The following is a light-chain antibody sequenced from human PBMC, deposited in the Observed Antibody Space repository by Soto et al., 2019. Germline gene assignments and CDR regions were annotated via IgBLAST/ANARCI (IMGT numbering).Light chain of an antibody. CDR1: QGIGND. J-gene: IGKJ1*01. CDR2: GAS. V-gene: IGKV1-6*01. Sequence: ALQMSPSPASPSSSVGDRVTISCRASQGIGNDLGWYQQKPGKPPKVLIYGASNLQSGVPPRFSGSGSGTDFTLAISSLQPEDSATYYCLQDINYSWTFGQGTKVDIK. CDR3: LQDINYSWT.